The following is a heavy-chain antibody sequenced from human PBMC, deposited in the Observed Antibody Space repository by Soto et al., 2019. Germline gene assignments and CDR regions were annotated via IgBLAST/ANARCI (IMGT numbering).Heavy chain of an antibody. CDR1: GYTFSGYY. D-gene: IGHD3-22*01. CDR2: IKPDSDGS. V-gene: IGHV1-2*02. CDR3: VAVSYHSSGYYYVDY. J-gene: IGHJ4*02. Sequence: ASVKVSCKASGYTFSGYYMHWVRQAPGQGLEWMGWIKPDSDGSNYAQKFQGRVTLTRDTSISTAYMELTRLRSDDTAVYYCVAVSYHSSGYYYVDYWGQGTLVTVYS.